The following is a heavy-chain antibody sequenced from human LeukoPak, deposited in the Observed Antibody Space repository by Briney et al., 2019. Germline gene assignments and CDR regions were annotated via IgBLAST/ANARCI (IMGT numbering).Heavy chain of an antibody. CDR3: ARILVPTVTIDY. CDR2: INHSGST. D-gene: IGHD4-17*01. V-gene: IGHV4-34*01. J-gene: IGHJ4*02. Sequence: PSETLSLTCAVYGGSFSGYYWSWIRQPPGKGLEWIGEINHSGSTNYNPSLKSRVTISVDTSKNQFSLKLSSVTAADTAVYYCARILVPTVTIDYWGQGTLVTVSS. CDR1: GGSFSGYY.